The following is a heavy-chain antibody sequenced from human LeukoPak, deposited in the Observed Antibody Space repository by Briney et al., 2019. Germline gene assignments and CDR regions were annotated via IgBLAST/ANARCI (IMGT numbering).Heavy chain of an antibody. CDR3: AKGDYDFWSGYSLYYFDY. V-gene: IGHV3-23*01. J-gene: IGHJ4*02. D-gene: IGHD3-3*01. Sequence: GGSLRLSCAASGFTFSDYYMSWIRQAPGKGLEWVSAISGSGGSTYYADSVKGRFTISRDNSKNTLYLQMNSLRAEDTAVYYCAKGDYDFWSGYSLYYFDYWGQGTLVTVSS. CDR2: ISGSGGST. CDR1: GFTFSDYY.